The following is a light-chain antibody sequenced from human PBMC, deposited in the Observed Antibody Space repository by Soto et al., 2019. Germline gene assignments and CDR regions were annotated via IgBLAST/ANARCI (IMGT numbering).Light chain of an antibody. J-gene: IGKJ1*01. Sequence: EIVMTQSPATLSVSPGERATLSCRAGQSVSSNLAWYQQKPGQAPRLLIYGASTRATGIPARFSGSGSGTEFTLTISSLQSEDFAVYYCQQYNNWTPGTFGQGTKVEIK. CDR2: GAS. CDR1: QSVSSN. CDR3: QQYNNWTPGT. V-gene: IGKV3-15*01.